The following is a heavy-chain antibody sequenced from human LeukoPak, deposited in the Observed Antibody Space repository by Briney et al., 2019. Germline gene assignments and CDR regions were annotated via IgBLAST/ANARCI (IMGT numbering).Heavy chain of an antibody. D-gene: IGHD5-18*01. CDR2: ISSSSSYI. CDR3: ATAGGVDTAMVTLEYFQH. V-gene: IGHV3-21*01. CDR1: GFTFSSYS. Sequence: GSLRLSCAASGFTFSSYSMNWVRQAPGKVLEWVSSISSSSSYIYYADSVKGRFTISRDNAKNSLYLQMNSLRAEDTAVYYCATAGGVDTAMVTLEYFQHWGQGTLVTVSS. J-gene: IGHJ1*01.